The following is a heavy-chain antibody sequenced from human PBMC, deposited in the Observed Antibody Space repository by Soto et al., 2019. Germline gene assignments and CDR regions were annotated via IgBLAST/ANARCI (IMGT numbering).Heavy chain of an antibody. V-gene: IGHV4-39*01. J-gene: IGHJ4*02. CDR3: ARLGVDTTRTYYFDY. D-gene: IGHD5-18*01. CDR1: GGSISSSSYY. CDR2: IYYSGST. Sequence: QLQLQESGPGLVKPSETLSLTCTVSGGSISSSSYYWGWIRQPPGKGLEWIGSIYYSGSTYYNPSLKSRVTISVDTSKNQFSLKLSSVTAADTAVYYCARLGVDTTRTYYFDYWGQGTLVTVSS.